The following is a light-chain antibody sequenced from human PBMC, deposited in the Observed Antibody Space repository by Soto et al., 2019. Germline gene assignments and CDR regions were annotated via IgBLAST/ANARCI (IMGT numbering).Light chain of an antibody. CDR1: SSDVGGYIY. V-gene: IGLV2-11*01. CDR2: DVS. Sequence: QSVLTQPRSVSGSPGQSVTISCTGTSSDVGGYIYVSWYQQYPAKAPKVMIYDVSRRPSGVPDRFSGSKSGNTASLTISGLQAEDEAVYYCCSYAGHQTVVFGGGTKVTVL. CDR3: CSYAGHQTVV. J-gene: IGLJ3*02.